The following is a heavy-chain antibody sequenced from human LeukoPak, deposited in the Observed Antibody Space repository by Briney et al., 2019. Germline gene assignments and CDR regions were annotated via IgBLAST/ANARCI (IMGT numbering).Heavy chain of an antibody. CDR3: ARLILDYDILTGYYVYYYGMDV. V-gene: IGHV5-51*01. D-gene: IGHD3-9*01. Sequence: GESLKISCKGSGYSFTSSWIGWVRQMPGKGLEGMGIIFPGDPNTRYSPSFQGQVTISADKSISTAYLQWSSLKASDTAMYYCARLILDYDILTGYYVYYYGMDVWGQGTTVTVSS. CDR1: GYSFTSSW. J-gene: IGHJ6*02. CDR2: IFPGDPNT.